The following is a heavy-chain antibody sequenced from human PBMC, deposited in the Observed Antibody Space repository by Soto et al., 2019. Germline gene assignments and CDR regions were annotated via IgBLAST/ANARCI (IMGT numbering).Heavy chain of an antibody. CDR1: GYSFTSYW. V-gene: IGHV5-51*01. J-gene: IGHJ4*02. CDR3: ARQDGGAQLWEGDFDY. D-gene: IGHD5-18*01. Sequence: RGESLKISCKGSGYSFTSYWIGWVRQMPGKGLEWMGIIYPGDSDTRYSPSFQGQVTISADKSISTAYLQWSSLKASDTAMYYCARQDGGAQLWEGDFDYWGQGTLVTVSS. CDR2: IYPGDSDT.